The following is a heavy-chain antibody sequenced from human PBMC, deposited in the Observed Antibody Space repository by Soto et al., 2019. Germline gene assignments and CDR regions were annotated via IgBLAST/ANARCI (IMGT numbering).Heavy chain of an antibody. CDR3: ARHLAGDDYGDYAIDY. D-gene: IGHD4-17*01. Sequence: PSETLSLTCTVSGGSISSGDYYWSWIRQPPGKGLEWIGYIYYSGSTYYNPSLKSRVTISVDTSKNQFSLKLSSVTAADTAVYYCARHLAGDDYGDYAIDYWGQGTLVTVSS. CDR1: GGSISSGDYY. CDR2: IYYSGST. V-gene: IGHV4-30-4*01. J-gene: IGHJ4*02.